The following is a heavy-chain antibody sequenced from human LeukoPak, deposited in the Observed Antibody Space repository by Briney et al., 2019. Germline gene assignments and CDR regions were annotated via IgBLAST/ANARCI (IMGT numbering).Heavy chain of an antibody. CDR1: GYTFTGYY. J-gene: IGHJ4*02. D-gene: IGHD4-23*01. CDR2: INSNNGGT. CDR3: ARAAPPTVVVTPEWGY. Sequence: GASVKVSCKASGYTFTGYYMHWVRQAPGQGLEWMGRINSNNGGTNYAQKSQGRVTMARDTSISTAYMELSSMRSDDTAVYFCARAAPPTVVVTPEWGYWGQGTLVTVSS. V-gene: IGHV1-2*06.